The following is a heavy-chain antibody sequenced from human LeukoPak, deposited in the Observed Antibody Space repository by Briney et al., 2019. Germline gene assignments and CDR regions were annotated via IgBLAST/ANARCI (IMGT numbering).Heavy chain of an antibody. Sequence: ASVKVSCKASGYTFTSYYMHWVRQAPGQGLEWMGIINPSGGSTSYAQKFQGRVTMTRDTSTSTVYMELSSLRSEDTAVYYCARVSGYCSSTSCTSFDYWGQGTLVTVSS. D-gene: IGHD2-2*01. J-gene: IGHJ4*02. CDR1: GYTFTSYY. CDR3: ARVSGYCSSTSCTSFDY. V-gene: IGHV1-46*01. CDR2: INPSGGST.